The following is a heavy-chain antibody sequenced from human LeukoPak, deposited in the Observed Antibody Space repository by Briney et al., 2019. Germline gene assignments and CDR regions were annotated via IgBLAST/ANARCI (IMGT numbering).Heavy chain of an antibody. V-gene: IGHV4-59*01. Sequence: SETLSLTCTVSGGSISSYYWSWIRQPPGKGLEWIGYIYYSGSTNYNPSLKSRVTISVDTSKNQFSLKLSSVTAADTAVYYCARVGNGDCPTSWFDPWGQGTLVTVPS. J-gene: IGHJ5*02. CDR1: GGSISSYY. CDR3: ARVGNGDCPTSWFDP. CDR2: IYYSGST. D-gene: IGHD2-21*02.